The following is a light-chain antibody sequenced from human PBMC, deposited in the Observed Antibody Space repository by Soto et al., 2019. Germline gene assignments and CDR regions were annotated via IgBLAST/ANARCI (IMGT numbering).Light chain of an antibody. CDR1: QDISNY. V-gene: IGKV1-33*01. CDR2: DAS. J-gene: IGKJ1*01. CDR3: QQYHDLFPWT. Sequence: DIQMTQSPLSLSASVGDRVTVTCQASQDISNYLNWYQHKAGKAPKLLISDASNLQTGVPSRFSGSGSGTDFTFTISSLQPEDIATYYCQQYHDLFPWTFGQGTKVEI.